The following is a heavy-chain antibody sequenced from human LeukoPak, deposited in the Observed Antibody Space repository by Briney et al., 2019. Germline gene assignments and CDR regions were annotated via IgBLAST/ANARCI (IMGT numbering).Heavy chain of an antibody. CDR1: GGTISSYH. V-gene: IGHV4-59*01. J-gene: IGHJ4*02. Sequence: PSETLSLTCTVAGGTISSYHCSWIRQTPGRRLEWIGFSFYTGATNYNPSLKSRVTISVDTSKDQFSLRLNSVTAADTAVYYCARSRDGYSHFDCWGQGILVTVSS. D-gene: IGHD5-24*01. CDR3: ARSRDGYSHFDC. CDR2: SFYTGAT.